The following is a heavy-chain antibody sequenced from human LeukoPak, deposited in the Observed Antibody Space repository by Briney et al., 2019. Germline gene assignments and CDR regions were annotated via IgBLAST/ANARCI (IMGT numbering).Heavy chain of an antibody. V-gene: IGHV4-39*01. CDR3: ARHRKFSSGFSDYFDY. CDR2: IYYSGTT. D-gene: IGHD3-3*01. Sequence: PSETLSLTCTVSGGSINSDSYYWGWIRQPPGKGLEWIGSIYYSGTTYYNPSLKSRVTISVDTSKNQISLKLRSVTAADTTAYYCARHRKFSSGFSDYFDYWGQGTLVTVSS. CDR1: GGSINSDSYY. J-gene: IGHJ4*02.